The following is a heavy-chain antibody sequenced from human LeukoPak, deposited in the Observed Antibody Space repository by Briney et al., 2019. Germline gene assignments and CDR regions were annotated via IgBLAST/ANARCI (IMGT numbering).Heavy chain of an antibody. D-gene: IGHD2-15*01. J-gene: IGHJ5*02. V-gene: IGHV1-18*01. CDR2: INAYNGNT. Sequence: ASVKVSCKASGYTFTSYGISWVRQAPGQGLEWMGWINAYNGNTNYAQKLQGRVTMTTNTSTSTAYMELRSLRSEDTAVYYCARDLGYCSGGSCYIWFDLWGKGTLVTVSS. CDR3: ARDLGYCSGGSCYIWFDL. CDR1: GYTFTSYG.